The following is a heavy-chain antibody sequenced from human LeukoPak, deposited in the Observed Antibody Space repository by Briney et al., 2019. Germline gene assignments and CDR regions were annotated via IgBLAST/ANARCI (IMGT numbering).Heavy chain of an antibody. V-gene: IGHV3-30*18. CDR2: ISPDGNSE. CDR1: GFTFSTFG. J-gene: IGHJ4*02. CDR3: AKVNNYDDY. D-gene: IGHD1/OR15-1a*01. Sequence: GRSLRLSCAASGFTFSTFGIHRVRQAPGKGLEWVAAISPDGNSEYYADSVKGRFTISRDNSKNMIYLQMNSLRGEDSAVYYCAKVNNYDDYWGQGTLVTVSS.